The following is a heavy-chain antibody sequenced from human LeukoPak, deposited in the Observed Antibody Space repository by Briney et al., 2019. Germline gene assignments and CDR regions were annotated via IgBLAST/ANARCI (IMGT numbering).Heavy chain of an antibody. Sequence: GGSLRLSWAADGFTFSSYGMHWVRQAPGKGLEWVAVIWYDGSNKYYAHSVKGRLTISRDNSKHTLYLQMNSLRAEDTAVYYCAAEGYCSGTSCQDAFDIWGQGTMVTVSS. CDR3: AAEGYCSGTSCQDAFDI. CDR1: GFTFSSYG. D-gene: IGHD2-2*01. CDR2: IWYDGSNK. V-gene: IGHV3-33*01. J-gene: IGHJ3*02.